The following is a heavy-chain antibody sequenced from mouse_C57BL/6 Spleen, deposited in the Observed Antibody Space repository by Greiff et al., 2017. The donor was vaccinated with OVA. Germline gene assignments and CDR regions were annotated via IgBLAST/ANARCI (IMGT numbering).Heavy chain of an antibody. CDR2: INPNNGGT. Sequence: VQLKHSGPELVKPGASVKISCKASGYTFTDYYMNWVKQSHGKSLEWIGDINPNNGGTSYNQKFKGKATLTVDKSSSTAYMELRSLTSEDSAVYYCARGSSGYIDYWGQGTTLTVSS. CDR3: ARGSSGYIDY. CDR1: GYTFTDYY. J-gene: IGHJ2*01. D-gene: IGHD3-2*02. V-gene: IGHV1-26*01.